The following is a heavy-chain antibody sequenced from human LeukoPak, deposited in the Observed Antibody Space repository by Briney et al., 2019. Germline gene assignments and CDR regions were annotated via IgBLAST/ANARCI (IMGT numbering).Heavy chain of an antibody. V-gene: IGHV3-48*03. D-gene: IGHD3-10*01. Sequence: GGSLRLSCAASGFTFSGYEMNWVRQAPGKGLEWVSYISSSGSTIYYADSVKGRFTISRDNAKNSLYLQMNSLRAEDTAVYYCARDNRDDWKDSGIGYWGQGTLVTVSS. CDR2: ISSSGSTI. J-gene: IGHJ4*02. CDR1: GFTFSGYE. CDR3: ARDNRDDWKDSGIGY.